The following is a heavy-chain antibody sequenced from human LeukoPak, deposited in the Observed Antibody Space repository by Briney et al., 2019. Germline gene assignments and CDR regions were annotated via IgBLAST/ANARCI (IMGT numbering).Heavy chain of an antibody. CDR2: ISGSGGST. CDR1: GFSISSYA. CDR3: AKDKRNIGSGTLHDY. J-gene: IGHJ4*02. Sequence: PGGSLRLSCAASGFSISSYAMSWVRQAPGKGLEWVSAISGSGGSTYYADSVKGRFTTSRDNSKNTLYLQMNSLRAEDTAVYYCAKDKRNIGSGTLHDYWGQGTLVTVSS. D-gene: IGHD6-19*01. V-gene: IGHV3-23*01.